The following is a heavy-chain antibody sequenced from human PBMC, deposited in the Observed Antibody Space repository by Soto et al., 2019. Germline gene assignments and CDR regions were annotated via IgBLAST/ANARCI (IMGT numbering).Heavy chain of an antibody. CDR1: GFTFSSYE. CDR3: ARVSYYYDSSGYWDPADFDY. Sequence: EVQLVESGGGLVQPGGSLRLSCAASGFTFSSYEMSWVRQAPGKGLEWVSYISSSGSTIYYADSVKGRFTISRDNAKNSLYLQMNSLRAEDTAVYYCARVSYYYDSSGYWDPADFDYWGQGTLVTVSS. CDR2: ISSSGSTI. J-gene: IGHJ4*02. D-gene: IGHD3-22*01. V-gene: IGHV3-48*03.